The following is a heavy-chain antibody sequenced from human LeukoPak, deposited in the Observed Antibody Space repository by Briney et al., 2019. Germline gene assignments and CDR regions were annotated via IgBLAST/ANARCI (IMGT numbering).Heavy chain of an antibody. Sequence: PGGSLRLSCAASGFTFSSHTMNWVRQDPGKGLEWVSSISSTSTSIYHADSVKGRFTISRDNTKNSLYLQMDSLRAEDTAVYYCARGFRAFDFWAQGTMVTVSS. CDR2: ISSTSTSI. J-gene: IGHJ3*01. CDR3: ARGFRAFDF. CDR1: GFTFSSHT. V-gene: IGHV3-21*01.